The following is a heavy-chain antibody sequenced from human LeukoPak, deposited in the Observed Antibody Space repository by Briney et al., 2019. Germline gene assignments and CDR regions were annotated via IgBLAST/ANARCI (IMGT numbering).Heavy chain of an antibody. Sequence: SETLSLTCTVSGGSISSSSYYWGWIRQPPGKGLEWIGSIYYSGSTYYNPSLKSRVTISVDTSKNQFSLKLSSVTAADTAVYYCARYYGYGSNDAFDIWGQGTMVTVSS. J-gene: IGHJ3*02. V-gene: IGHV4-39*01. CDR3: ARYYGYGSNDAFDI. D-gene: IGHD5-18*01. CDR1: GGSISSSSYY. CDR2: IYYSGST.